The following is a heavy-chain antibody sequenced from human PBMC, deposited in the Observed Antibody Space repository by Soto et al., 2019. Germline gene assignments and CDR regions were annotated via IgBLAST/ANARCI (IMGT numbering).Heavy chain of an antibody. Sequence: SETLSLTCAVYVGSFSGYYWSLIRQPPGKGLEWIGEINHSGSNNYNQSLKSRVTISVDTYKNRFSLKMSSVTAADTAVYYCTSGDVYYYYYGMDVWGQGTTVT. CDR2: INHSGSN. J-gene: IGHJ6*02. D-gene: IGHD4-17*01. CDR3: TSGDVYYYYYGMDV. CDR1: VGSFSGYY. V-gene: IGHV4-34*01.